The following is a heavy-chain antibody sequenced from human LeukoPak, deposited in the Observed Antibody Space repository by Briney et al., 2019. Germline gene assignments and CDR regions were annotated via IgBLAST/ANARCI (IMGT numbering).Heavy chain of an antibody. Sequence: PGGSLRLSCEASGFTFGNYGMHWVRQAPGKGLEWVSFIWYDGSKKYYADSVKGRFIISRDNSKNTLYLQMNSLRAEDTAVYYCARGGVSGTFDYWGQGTLVTVSS. D-gene: IGHD1-26*01. J-gene: IGHJ4*02. CDR2: IWYDGSKK. V-gene: IGHV3-33*01. CDR3: ARGGVSGTFDY. CDR1: GFTFGNYG.